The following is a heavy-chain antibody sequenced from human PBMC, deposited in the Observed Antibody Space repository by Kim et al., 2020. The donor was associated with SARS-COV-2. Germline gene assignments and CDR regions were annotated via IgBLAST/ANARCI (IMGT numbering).Heavy chain of an antibody. CDR2: INHSGST. J-gene: IGHJ1*01. Sequence: SETLSLTCAVYDGSFSGYYWSWIRQPPGKGLEWIGEINHSGSTNYNPSLKSRVTISVDTSKNQFSLKLSSVTAADTAVYYCARGYPPLFGYSYGPFFQHWGQGTLVTVSS. V-gene: IGHV4-34*01. CDR1: DGSFSGYY. D-gene: IGHD5-18*01. CDR3: ARGYPPLFGYSYGPFFQH.